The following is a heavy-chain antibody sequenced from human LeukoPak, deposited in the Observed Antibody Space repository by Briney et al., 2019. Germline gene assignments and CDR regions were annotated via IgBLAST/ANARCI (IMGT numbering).Heavy chain of an antibody. CDR2: IVVGSGNT. D-gene: IGHD2-21*02. CDR1: GFTFTSSA. V-gene: IGHV1-58*01. Sequence: GTSVKVSCKASGFTFTSSAVQWVRQARGQRLEWIGWIVVGSGNTNYAQKFQGRVTITRDMSTSTAYMELSSLRSEDTAVYYCAADVGSVVTAMRHWGQGTLDTVSS. J-gene: IGHJ1*01. CDR3: AADVGSVVTAMRH.